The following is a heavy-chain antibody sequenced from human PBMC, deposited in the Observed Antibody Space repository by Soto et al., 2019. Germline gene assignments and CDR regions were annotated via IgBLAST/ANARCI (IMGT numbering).Heavy chain of an antibody. CDR2: ISTSSGNA. Sequence: QVQLVQSGGEVRKHGASVNVSCKASGYTFASYAITWVRQAPGEGLEWMGWISTSSGNANYAQRFQGRVTITRDTSTTTVYMQLRSLRSDDSAVYFCARPVGYPDYWGQGTLVTVSS. D-gene: IGHD5-18*01. CDR1: GYTFASYA. CDR3: ARPVGYPDY. J-gene: IGHJ4*02. V-gene: IGHV1-18*01.